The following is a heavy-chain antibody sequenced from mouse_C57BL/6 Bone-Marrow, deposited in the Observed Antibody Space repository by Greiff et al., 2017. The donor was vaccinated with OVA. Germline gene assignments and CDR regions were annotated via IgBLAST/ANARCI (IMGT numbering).Heavy chain of an antibody. J-gene: IGHJ4*01. CDR2: ISGGGGNT. V-gene: IGHV5-9*01. Sequence: EVKLVESGGGLVKPGGSLKLSCAASGFTFSSYTMSWVRQTPEKRLEWVATISGGGGNTYYPDSVKGRFTISRDNAKNTLYLQMSSLRSEDTALYYCARRETTVVGSYYAMDYWGQGTSVTVSS. D-gene: IGHD1-1*01. CDR1: GFTFSSYT. CDR3: ARRETTVVGSYYAMDY.